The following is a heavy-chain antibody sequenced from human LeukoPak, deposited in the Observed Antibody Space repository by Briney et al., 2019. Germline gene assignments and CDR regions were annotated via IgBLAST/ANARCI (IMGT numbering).Heavy chain of an antibody. J-gene: IGHJ4*02. V-gene: IGHV4-59*08. CDR2: IYYSGST. D-gene: IGHD6-19*01. CDR1: GGSISSYY. CDR3: ARHHIAVAGTDLDY. Sequence: SETLSLTCTVSGGSISSYYWSWIRRPPGKGLEWIGYIYYSGSTNYNPSLKSRVTISVDTSKNQFSLKLSSVTAADTAVYYCARHHIAVAGTDLDYWGQGTLVTVSS.